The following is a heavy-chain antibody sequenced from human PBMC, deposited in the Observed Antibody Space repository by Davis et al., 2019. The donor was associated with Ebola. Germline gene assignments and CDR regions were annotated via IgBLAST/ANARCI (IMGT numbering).Heavy chain of an antibody. D-gene: IGHD3-9*01. CDR2: INHSGST. V-gene: IGHV4-34*01. CDR1: GGSFSGYY. CDR3: ARGYDILTGPGGYYGMDV. Sequence: SETLSLTCAVYGGSFSGYYWSWIRQPPGKGLEWIGEINHSGSTNYNPSLKSRVTISVDTSANQFSLKLSSVTAADTAVYYCARGYDILTGPGGYYGMDVWGQGTTVTVSS. J-gene: IGHJ6*02.